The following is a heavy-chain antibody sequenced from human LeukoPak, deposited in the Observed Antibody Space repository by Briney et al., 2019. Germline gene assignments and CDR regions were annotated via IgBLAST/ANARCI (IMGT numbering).Heavy chain of an antibody. D-gene: IGHD3-9*01. V-gene: IGHV3-74*01. CDR1: GFTFSRYW. Sequence: GGSLRLSCAASGFTFSRYWMQWVRQAPGKGLAWVSRMNPDGTTISYADSVKGRFTISRDNAKNTLYLQMKSLRAEDTAAYYCVRDWDHFDFDSWGQGTLVTVSS. CDR2: MNPDGTTI. J-gene: IGHJ5*01. CDR3: VRDWDHFDFDS.